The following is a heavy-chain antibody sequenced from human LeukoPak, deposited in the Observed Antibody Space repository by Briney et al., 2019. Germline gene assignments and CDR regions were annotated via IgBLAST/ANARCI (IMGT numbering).Heavy chain of an antibody. CDR2: IPSSGDGT. CDR3: ARRTSGAFDF. CDR1: GFTFRNYA. V-gene: IGHV3-23*01. J-gene: IGHJ4*02. D-gene: IGHD5-12*01. Sequence: GGSLRLSCAASGFTFRNYAMTWVRQAPGKGLEWVSSIPSSGDGTYYADSVKGRFTISRDNSKNMLYLQMNSLRAEDTAVYYCARRTSGAFDFWDQGTLVTVYS.